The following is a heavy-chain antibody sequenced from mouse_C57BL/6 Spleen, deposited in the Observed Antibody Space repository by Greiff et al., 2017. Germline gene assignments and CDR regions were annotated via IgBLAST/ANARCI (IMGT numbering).Heavy chain of an antibody. CDR3: ARYYGSSKVYAMDY. CDR2: IDPSDSYT. Sequence: QVQLQQPGAELVRPGTSVKLSCKASGYTFTSYWMHWVKQRPGQGLEWIGVIDPSDSYTNYNQKFKGKATLTVDTSSSTAYMQLSSLTSEDSAVYYCARYYGSSKVYAMDYWGQGTSVTVSS. V-gene: IGHV1-59*01. CDR1: GYTFTSYW. J-gene: IGHJ4*01. D-gene: IGHD1-1*01.